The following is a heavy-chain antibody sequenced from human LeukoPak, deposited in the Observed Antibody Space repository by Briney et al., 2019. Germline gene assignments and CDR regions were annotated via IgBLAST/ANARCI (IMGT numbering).Heavy chain of an antibody. CDR3: ARGNEDFDY. CDR1: GDSVSSSSAA. Sequence: SQTLSLTCAISGDSVSSSSAAWNWIRQFPSRGLGWLGRTYCRSKWYNNYAVSVKSRITINPDTSKNQFSLQLNSVTPEDTAVYYCARGNEDFDYWGQGTLVTVSS. V-gene: IGHV6-1*01. J-gene: IGHJ4*02. CDR2: TYCRSKWYN.